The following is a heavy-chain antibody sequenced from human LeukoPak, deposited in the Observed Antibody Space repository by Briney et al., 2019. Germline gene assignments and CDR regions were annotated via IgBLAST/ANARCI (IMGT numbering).Heavy chain of an antibody. D-gene: IGHD3-22*01. Sequence: SQTLSLSCTVSGDSIGSHYWSWIRQPPGKGLEWIGYIFYVGSTNYNPSLKSRVTISVDTPKNQFSLKLNSVTAADTAVYYCARDYYDSRGEAFDIWGQGTMVTVSS. J-gene: IGHJ3*02. V-gene: IGHV4-59*11. CDR2: IFYVGST. CDR1: GDSIGSHY. CDR3: ARDYYDSRGEAFDI.